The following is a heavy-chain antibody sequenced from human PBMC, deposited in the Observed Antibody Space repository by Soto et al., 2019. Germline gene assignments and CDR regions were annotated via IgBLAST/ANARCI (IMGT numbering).Heavy chain of an antibody. Sequence: GESLKISCNGSGYSFTIYWISWVRQMPGKGLQWMGRIDPSDSYTNYSPSFQGHVTISADKSISTAYLQWSSLKASDTAMYYCARLNREFRVYWGQGTLVTVSS. CDR1: GYSFTIYW. CDR3: ARLNREFRVY. J-gene: IGHJ4*02. V-gene: IGHV5-10-1*01. D-gene: IGHD3-10*01. CDR2: IDPSDSYT.